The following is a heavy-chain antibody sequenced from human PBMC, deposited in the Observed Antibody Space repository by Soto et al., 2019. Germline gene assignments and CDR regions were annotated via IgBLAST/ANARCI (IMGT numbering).Heavy chain of an antibody. D-gene: IGHD2-2*01. CDR2: INSDGSST. CDR3: ARDMALGDDYADYYGMDV. Sequence: PGGSLRLSCAASGFTFSSYWMHWVRQAPGKGLVWVSRINSDGSSTSYADSVKGRFTISRDNAKNTLYLQMNSLRAEDTAVYYCARDMALGDDYADYYGMDVWGQGTTVTVSS. CDR1: GFTFSSYW. J-gene: IGHJ6*02. V-gene: IGHV3-74*01.